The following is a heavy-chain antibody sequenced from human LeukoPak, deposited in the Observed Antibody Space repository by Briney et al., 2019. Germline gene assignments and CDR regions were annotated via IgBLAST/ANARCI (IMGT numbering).Heavy chain of an antibody. CDR1: GFTFSSYA. J-gene: IGHJ4*02. CDR2: ISYDGSNK. CDR3: ARYYDNSGYYSLDY. D-gene: IGHD3-22*01. V-gene: IGHV3-30-3*01. Sequence: GGSLRLSCAASGFTFSSYAMHWVRQAPGKGLGWVAVISYDGSNKYYVDSVKGRFTISRDNSKNTLYLQMNSLRAEDTAVYYCARYYDNSGYYSLDYWGQGTLVTVTS.